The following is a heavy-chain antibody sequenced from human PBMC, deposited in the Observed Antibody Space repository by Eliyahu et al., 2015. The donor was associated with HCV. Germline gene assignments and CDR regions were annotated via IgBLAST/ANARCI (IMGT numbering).Heavy chain of an antibody. CDR1: GFTFSSYG. CDR3: AKAALETFDY. V-gene: IGHV3-30*18. Sequence: QVQLVESGGGVVQPGRSLRLSCAASGFTFSSYGMHWVRQAPGKGLEWVAVISYDGSNKYYADSVKGRFTISRDNSKNTLYLQMNSLRAEDTAVYYCAKAALETFDYWGQGTLVTVSS. J-gene: IGHJ4*02. CDR2: ISYDGSNK.